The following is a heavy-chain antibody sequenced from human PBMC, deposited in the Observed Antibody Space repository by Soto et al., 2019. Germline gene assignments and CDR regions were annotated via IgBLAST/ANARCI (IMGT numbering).Heavy chain of an antibody. Sequence: GVSRRLSCVASGLNFKHYHMHWARQSPGKGLEWLGVLSYDETQAFYAESLGGRFTISRDNSKNTLYLQLNSLRTADTAIYYCVKGYSLISCPNYAPPKPYDSWRQRTLVTAS. V-gene: IGHV3-30*14. D-gene: IGHD2-21*01. CDR1: GLNFKHYH. CDR2: LSYDETQA. J-gene: IGHJ4*02. CDR3: VKGYSLISCPNYAPPKPYDS.